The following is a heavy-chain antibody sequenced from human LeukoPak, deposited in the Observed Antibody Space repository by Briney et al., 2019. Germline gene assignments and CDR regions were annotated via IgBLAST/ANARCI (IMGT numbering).Heavy chain of an antibody. J-gene: IGHJ4*02. CDR3: AKNFPRKVRGVIW. Sequence: GGSLRLSCAASGFTFSSYWMSWVRQAPGKGLEWVANIKQDGSEKYYVDSVKGRFTISRDNSKNTLYLQMNSLRAEDTAVYYCAKNFPRKVRGVIWRGQGTLVTVSS. V-gene: IGHV3-7*03. CDR2: IKQDGSEK. CDR1: GFTFSSYW. D-gene: IGHD3-10*01.